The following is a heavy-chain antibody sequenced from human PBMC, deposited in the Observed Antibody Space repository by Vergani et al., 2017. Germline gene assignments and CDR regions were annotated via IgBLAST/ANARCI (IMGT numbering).Heavy chain of an antibody. CDR2: IIPILGTA. D-gene: IGHD3-9*01. CDR3: AIEVTTYDILTGYPFDY. Sequence: QVQLVQSGAEVKKPGSSVKVSCKASGGTFSSYAISWVRQAPGQGLEWMGRIIPILGTANYAQKFQGRVTITADESTSTVYMELSSLISEDTAVYYCAIEVTTYDILTGYPFDYWGQGTLVTVSS. V-gene: IGHV1-69*11. J-gene: IGHJ4*02. CDR1: GGTFSSYA.